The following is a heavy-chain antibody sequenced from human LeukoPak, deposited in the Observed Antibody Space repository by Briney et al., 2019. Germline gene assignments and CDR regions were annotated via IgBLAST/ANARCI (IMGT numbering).Heavy chain of an antibody. V-gene: IGHV4-59*01. CDR3: ARARGYSYGYFGY. CDR1: DGSIRSYY. Sequence: SETLSLTCTVSDGSIRSYYWSWIRQPPGKGLEWIGYIYFSGSTKYNPSLKSRVTLSIDTPKNQFSLKLNSVTAADTAVYYCARARGYSYGYFGYWGQGTLVTVSS. CDR2: IYFSGST. D-gene: IGHD5-18*01. J-gene: IGHJ4*02.